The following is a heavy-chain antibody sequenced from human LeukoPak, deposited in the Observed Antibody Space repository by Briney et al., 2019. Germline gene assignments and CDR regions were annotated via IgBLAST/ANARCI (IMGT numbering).Heavy chain of an antibody. Sequence: ASVKVSCKAAGYTFTGYYMHWVRPAPGQGLEWVGWINPNSGGTNYAQKFQGRVTMTRATSISTAYMELSRLRSDDTAVYYCARAVRDDFWSGHNWFAPWGQGTLVTVSS. J-gene: IGHJ5*02. D-gene: IGHD3-3*01. CDR1: GYTFTGYY. CDR2: INPNSGGT. V-gene: IGHV1-2*02. CDR3: ARAVRDDFWSGHNWFAP.